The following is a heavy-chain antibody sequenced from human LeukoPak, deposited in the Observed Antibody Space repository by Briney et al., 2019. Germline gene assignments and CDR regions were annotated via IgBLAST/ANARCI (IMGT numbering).Heavy chain of an antibody. D-gene: IGHD1-26*01. CDR1: GYTFTKYG. V-gene: IGHV1-18*01. Sequence: ASVKVTCKASGYTFTKYGINWVRPAPGQGLEWMGWISAYNGNTNYAQNLQGRVTMTTDTSTSTAYMELRSLRSDDTAVYYCARGHSGSPFDYWGQGTLVTVSS. CDR2: ISAYNGNT. CDR3: ARGHSGSPFDY. J-gene: IGHJ4*02.